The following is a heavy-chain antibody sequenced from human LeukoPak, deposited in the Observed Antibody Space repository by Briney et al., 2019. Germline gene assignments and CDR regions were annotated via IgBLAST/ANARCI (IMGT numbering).Heavy chain of an antibody. CDR1: GFPFSSYG. J-gene: IGHJ6*03. CDR3: ANHALADRPPYFYYYDMDV. V-gene: IGHV3-30*02. CDR2: IRYDGSNK. Sequence: GGSLRLSCAASGFPFSSYGMHWVRQAPGKGLEGVAFIRYDGSNKYYADSEKGRCNISRDNSKHTLYLQMNSLRADDTAVYYCANHALADRPPYFYYYDMDVWGKGTTVTVSS. D-gene: IGHD6-6*01.